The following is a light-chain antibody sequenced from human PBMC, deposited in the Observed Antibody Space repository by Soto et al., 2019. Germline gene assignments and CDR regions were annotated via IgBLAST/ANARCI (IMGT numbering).Light chain of an antibody. J-gene: IGKJ1*01. Sequence: EIVLTQSAGTLSLSPGERATLSCRASQTVGGNYLAWFQQKPGQAPRLLIYGASTRAAGVPDRFSGSGSGTDFSLTISRLEPEDFAVYYCQRYFSSPWTFGQGTKVEVK. CDR2: GAS. CDR1: QTVGGNY. CDR3: QRYFSSPWT. V-gene: IGKV3-20*01.